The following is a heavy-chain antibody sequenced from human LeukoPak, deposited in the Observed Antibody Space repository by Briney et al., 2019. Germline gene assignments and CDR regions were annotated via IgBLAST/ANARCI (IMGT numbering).Heavy chain of an antibody. CDR1: GFTFSSYS. CDR3: ARNPAGIGDY. D-gene: IGHD1-26*01. V-gene: IGHV3-21*04. J-gene: IGHJ4*02. CDR2: ISSSSSYI. Sequence: GGSLRLSCAASGFTFSSYSMNWVRQAPGKGLEWVSSISSSSSYIYYADSVKGRFTISRDNAKNSLYLQMNSLRDEGTAVYYCARNPAGIGDYWGQGTLVTVSS.